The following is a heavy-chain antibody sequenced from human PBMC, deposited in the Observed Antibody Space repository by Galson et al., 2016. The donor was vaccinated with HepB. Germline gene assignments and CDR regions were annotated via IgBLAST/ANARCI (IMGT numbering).Heavy chain of an antibody. CDR3: AKERLVRRIFDH. J-gene: IGHJ4*02. Sequence: SLRLSCAASGFVFPNFGLSWVRQAPGKGLEWVAGISTRRTTYYSDSVQGRFTISRDNSNNTLYLQMNGLRAEDTAVYYCAKERLVRRIFDHWGQGTLLTVSS. D-gene: IGHD1-1*01. CDR1: GFVFPNFG. CDR2: ISTRRTT. V-gene: IGHV3-23*01.